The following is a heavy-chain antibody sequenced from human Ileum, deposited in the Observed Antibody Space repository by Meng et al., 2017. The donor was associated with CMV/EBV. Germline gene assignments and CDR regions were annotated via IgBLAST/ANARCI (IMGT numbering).Heavy chain of an antibody. V-gene: IGHV1-18*01. CDR2: ISAYNGNT. CDR1: GYTFTSYG. Sequence: ASVKVSCKASGYTFTSYGISWVRQAPGQGLEWMGWISAYNGNTNYAQKLQGRVTMTTDTSTSTAYMELRSLRSDDTAVYYCARDQDCSSTSCKDYCGQGTLVVASS. J-gene: IGHJ4*02. D-gene: IGHD2-2*01. CDR3: ARDQDCSSTSCKDY.